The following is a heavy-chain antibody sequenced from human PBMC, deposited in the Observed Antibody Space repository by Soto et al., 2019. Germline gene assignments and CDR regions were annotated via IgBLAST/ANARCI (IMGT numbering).Heavy chain of an antibody. CDR2: IYYSGST. V-gene: IGHV4-59*01. Sequence: PPETLSLTCTVSGGSISSYYWSWIRQPPGKGLEWIGYIYYSGSTNYNPSLKSRVTISVDTSKNQFSLKLSSVTAADTAVYYCARGLMWAGMRYYFDYWGQGTLVTVSS. J-gene: IGHJ4*02. CDR1: GGSISSYY. CDR3: ARGLMWAGMRYYFDY. D-gene: IGHD6-19*01.